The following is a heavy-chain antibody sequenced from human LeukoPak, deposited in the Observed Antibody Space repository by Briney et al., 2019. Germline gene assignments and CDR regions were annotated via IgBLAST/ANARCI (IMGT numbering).Heavy chain of an antibody. CDR2: VIRDGSFT. D-gene: IGHD5-24*01. CDR1: GFTFRNYW. J-gene: IGHJ4*02. Sequence: GGSLRLSCAASGFTFRNYWMHWVRQAPGKGLVWVSRVIRDGSFTNYADSVKGRFTISRDNAKNTLYQQMNSLRAEDTAVYYCVRDGDDFNFDYWGQGSLVTVSS. CDR3: VRDGDDFNFDY. V-gene: IGHV3-74*01.